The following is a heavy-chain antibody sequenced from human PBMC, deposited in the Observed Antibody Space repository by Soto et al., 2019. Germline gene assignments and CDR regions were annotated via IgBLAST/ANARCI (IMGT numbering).Heavy chain of an antibody. V-gene: IGHV4-39*01. CDR3: ARHGSY. J-gene: IGHJ4*02. CDR1: GVSISNTSYY. CDR2: IYYSGKT. Sequence: PSETLSLTCTVSGVSISNTSYYWGWTRQPPGKGLEWIGTIYYSGKTYYHPALKSRVTISVDTSNNRLSLKLSSVTAADTAVYDCARHGSYWGQGTLVTVSS.